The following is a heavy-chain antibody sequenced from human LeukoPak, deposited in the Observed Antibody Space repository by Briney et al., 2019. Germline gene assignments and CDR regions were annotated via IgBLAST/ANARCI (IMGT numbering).Heavy chain of an antibody. V-gene: IGHV4-61*01. CDR1: GGSVSSGSYY. Sequence: SETLSLTCTVSGGSVSSGSYYWSWIRQPPGKGLEWIGYIYYSGSTNYNPSLKSRVTISVDTSKNQFSLKLSSVTAADTALYYCARGVAVAGNLDYWGQGTLVTVSS. CDR3: ARGVAVAGNLDY. J-gene: IGHJ4*02. D-gene: IGHD6-19*01. CDR2: IYYSGST.